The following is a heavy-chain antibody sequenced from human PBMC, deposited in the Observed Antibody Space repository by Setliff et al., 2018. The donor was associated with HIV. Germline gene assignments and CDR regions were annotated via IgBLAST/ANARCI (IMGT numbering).Heavy chain of an antibody. J-gene: IGHJ5*02. V-gene: IGHV4-39*01. D-gene: IGHD3-3*01. CDR3: ARLSNFWSGYYNWDNWFDP. Sequence: PSETLSLTCTVSGGSISNSRYYWSWIRQPPGKGLEWIGSIYYSGSTYYNPSLKSRVTISVDTSKNQFSLKLSSVTAADTAVYYCARLSNFWSGYYNWDNWFDPWGQGTLVTVSS. CDR1: GGSISNSRYY. CDR2: IYYSGST.